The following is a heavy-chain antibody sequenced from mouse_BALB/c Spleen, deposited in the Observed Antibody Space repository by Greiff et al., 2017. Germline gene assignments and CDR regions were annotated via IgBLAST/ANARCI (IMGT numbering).Heavy chain of an antibody. Sequence: EVQRVESGGDLVKPGGSLKLSCAASGFTFSSYGMSWVRQTPDKRLEWVSTISSGGSYTYYPDSVKGRFTISRDNAKNTLYLQMSSLKSEDTAMYYCARLYDYDVGDYFDYWGQGTTLTVSS. CDR3: ARLYDYDVGDYFDY. V-gene: IGHV5-6*01. J-gene: IGHJ2*01. CDR2: ISSGGSYT. CDR1: GFTFSSYG. D-gene: IGHD2-4*01.